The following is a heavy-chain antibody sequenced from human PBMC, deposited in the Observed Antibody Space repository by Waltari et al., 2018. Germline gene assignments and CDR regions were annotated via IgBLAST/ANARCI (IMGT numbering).Heavy chain of an antibody. CDR2: IWYDGSNK. J-gene: IGHJ4*02. CDR3: AKHLTLVRGIGPYFDY. V-gene: IGHV3-33*06. D-gene: IGHD3-10*01. CDR1: GFNFRASG. Sequence: QVQLVESGGGVVQPGRALRLSCVADGFNFRASGRHWVRQAPGKGLEWVAVIWYDGSNKYYGASVKGRFTISRYNSKNTVYLQMNSLRAEDTGVYYCAKHLTLVRGIGPYFDYWGQGTLVTVSS.